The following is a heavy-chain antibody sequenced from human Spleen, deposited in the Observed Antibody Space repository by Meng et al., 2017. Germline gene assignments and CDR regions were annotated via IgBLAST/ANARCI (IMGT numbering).Heavy chain of an antibody. CDR3: ARGPTTMAHDFDY. D-gene: IGHD4-11*01. CDR2: INHSGST. CDR1: GGSLSDYY. Sequence: QVPTAQGGAGLLNPSEPLSPPCVVSGGSLSDYYWSWIRQPPGKGLEWIGEINHSGSTNYNPSLESRATISVDTSQNNLSLKLSSVTAADSAVYYCARGPTTMAHDFDYWGQGTLVTVSS. J-gene: IGHJ4*02. V-gene: IGHV4-34*01.